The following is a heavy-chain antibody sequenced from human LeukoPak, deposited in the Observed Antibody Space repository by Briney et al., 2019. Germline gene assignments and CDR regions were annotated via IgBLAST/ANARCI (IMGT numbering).Heavy chain of an antibody. V-gene: IGHV3-15*01. CDR1: GFTFSNAW. Sequence: GGSLRLSCAASGFTFSNAWMSWVRQAPGKGLEWVGRIKSKTDGGTTDYAAPVKGRFTISRDDSKNTLYLQMNSLKTEDTAVYYCTTDYGDYSYDPPVFDYWGQGTLVTVSS. CDR2: IKSKTDGGTT. D-gene: IGHD4-17*01. CDR3: TTDYGDYSYDPPVFDY. J-gene: IGHJ4*02.